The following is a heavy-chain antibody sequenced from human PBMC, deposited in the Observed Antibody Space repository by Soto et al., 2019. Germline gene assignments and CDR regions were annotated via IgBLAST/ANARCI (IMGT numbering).Heavy chain of an antibody. CDR2: INHSGST. CDR1: GGSFSGYY. V-gene: IGHV4-34*01. J-gene: IGHJ4*02. D-gene: IGHD2-2*01. CDR3: ARTVPAAMRY. Sequence: QVQLQQWGAGLLKPSETLSLTCAVYGGSFSGYYWSWIRQPPGKGLEWIGEINHSGSTNYNPSLKSRVTISVDTPKNQFSLKLSSVTAADTAVYYCARTVPAAMRYWGQGTLVTVSS.